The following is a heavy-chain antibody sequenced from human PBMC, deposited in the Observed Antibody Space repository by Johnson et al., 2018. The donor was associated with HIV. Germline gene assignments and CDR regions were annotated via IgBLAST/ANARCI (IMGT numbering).Heavy chain of an antibody. CDR1: GFTFSSYA. Sequence: VQLVESGGGLVQPGGSLRLSCAASGFTFSSYAMHWVRQAPGKGLEYVSAISSNGGSTYYANSVKGRFTISRDNSKNTLYLQMGSLRAEDMAVYYCVRTSCTGARCLGYDPFDVWGQGTMVTVSS. CDR2: ISSNGGST. J-gene: IGHJ3*01. V-gene: IGHV3-64*01. CDR3: VRTSCTGARCLGYDPFDV. D-gene: IGHD3-16*01.